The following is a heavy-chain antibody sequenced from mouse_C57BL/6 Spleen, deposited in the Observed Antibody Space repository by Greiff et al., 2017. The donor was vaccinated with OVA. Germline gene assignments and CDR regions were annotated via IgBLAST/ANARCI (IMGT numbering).Heavy chain of an antibody. CDR3: TREPYYYAMDY. Sequence: VQLHQSGAELVRPGASVTLSCKASGYTFTDYEMHWVKQTPVHGLEWIGAIDPETGGTAYNQKFKGKAILTADKSSSTAYMELRSLTSEDSAVYYCTREPYYYAMDYWGQGTSVTVSS. CDR2: IDPETGGT. V-gene: IGHV1-15*01. CDR1: GYTFTDYE. J-gene: IGHJ4*01.